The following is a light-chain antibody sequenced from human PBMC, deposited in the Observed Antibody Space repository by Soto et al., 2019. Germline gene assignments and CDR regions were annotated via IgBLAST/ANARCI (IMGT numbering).Light chain of an antibody. J-gene: IGKJ1*01. CDR3: QQYNT. CDR1: QSISSW. V-gene: IGKV1-5*01. CDR2: DAS. Sequence: DIQMTQSPSTLSASVGDRVTITCRASQSISSWLAWYQQKPGKAPKLLIYDASSLESGVQSRFSGSGSGTEFTLTLSSLQPDDFATYYCQQYNTFGQGTKVEIK.